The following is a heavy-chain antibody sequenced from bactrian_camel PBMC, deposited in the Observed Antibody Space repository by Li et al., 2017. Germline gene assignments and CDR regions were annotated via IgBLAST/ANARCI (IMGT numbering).Heavy chain of an antibody. CDR1: GYTYSSYC. V-gene: IGHV3S53*01. Sequence: HVQLVESGGGSAQAGGSLRLSCAASGYTYSSYCMGWFRQAPGKEREGVAAIDSDGSTSYADSVKGRFTISKDNAKNMVYLQMNSLKSEDTALYYCATLISWWHPAYKYWGQGTQVTVS. CDR3: ATLISWWHPAYKY. D-gene: IGHD7*01. J-gene: IGHJ4*01. CDR2: IDSDGST.